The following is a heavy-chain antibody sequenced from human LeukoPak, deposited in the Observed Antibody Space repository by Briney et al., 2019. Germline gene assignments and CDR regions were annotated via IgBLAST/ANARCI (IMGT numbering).Heavy chain of an antibody. Sequence: TSETLSLTCTVSGGSISSTNYYWTWIRQPAGKGLEWIGRVFMSGNTNYHPSFKSRVTISVDTSRNQFSLKLTSVTAADTAVYYCARVGRCGSDCYFDYWGQGTLVTVSS. J-gene: IGHJ4*02. CDR2: VFMSGNT. CDR3: ARVGRCGSDCYFDY. CDR1: GGSISSTNYY. D-gene: IGHD2-21*01. V-gene: IGHV4-61*02.